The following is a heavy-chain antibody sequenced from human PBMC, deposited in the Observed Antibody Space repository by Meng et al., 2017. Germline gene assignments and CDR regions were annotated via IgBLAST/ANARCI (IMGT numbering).Heavy chain of an antibody. CDR1: GFTLSSYS. J-gene: IGHJ4*02. Sequence: GGSLGLSSPASGFTLSSYSMNWVRQAPGKGMEWVSSISSSSSYIYYADSVKGRFTISRDNAKNSLYLQMNSLRAEDTAVYYCVRATYYYDSSGLDYWGQGTLVTVSS. CDR2: ISSSSSYI. D-gene: IGHD3-22*01. CDR3: VRATYYYDSSGLDY. V-gene: IGHV3-21*01.